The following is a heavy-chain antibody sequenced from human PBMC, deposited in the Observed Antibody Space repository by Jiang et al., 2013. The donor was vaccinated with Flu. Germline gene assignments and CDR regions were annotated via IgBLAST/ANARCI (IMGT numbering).Heavy chain of an antibody. V-gene: IGHV4-39*02. CDR2: IYYSGST. CDR1: GDSIDTTNYY. J-gene: IGHJ3*02. Sequence: LLKPSETLSLSCTGSGDSIDTTNYYWAWIRQPPGKGPEWIGSIYYSGSTYYNPSLKSPVTISIDTSKNQFSLKLSSVTAADTAVYYCAREGGAVADNHDAFDMWGQGTLVTVSS. CDR3: AREGGAVADNHDAFDM. D-gene: IGHD6-19*01.